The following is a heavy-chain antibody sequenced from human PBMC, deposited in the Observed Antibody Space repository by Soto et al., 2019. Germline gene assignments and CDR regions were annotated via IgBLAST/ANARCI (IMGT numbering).Heavy chain of an antibody. D-gene: IGHD2-2*01. J-gene: IGHJ4*02. CDR2: IMPFIDTS. CDR3: ARGGYASSYRFDY. CDR1: GGTFGSYT. Sequence: QVQLVQSGAEVKKPGSSVKVSCKASGGTFGSYTLNWVRQAPGQGLEWLGGIMPFIDTSTYAQMLQGRVTIIADKSTSTVYMELSSLKSDDTAVYYCARGGYASSYRFDYWGQGTLVTVSS. V-gene: IGHV1-69*06.